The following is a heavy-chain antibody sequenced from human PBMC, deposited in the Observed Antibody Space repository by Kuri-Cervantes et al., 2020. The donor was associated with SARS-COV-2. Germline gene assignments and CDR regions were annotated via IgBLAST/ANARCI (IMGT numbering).Heavy chain of an antibody. CDR2: INPNSGGT. J-gene: IGHJ4*02. Sequence: ASVKVSCKASGYTFTGYYMHWVRQAPGQGLEWMGWINPNSGGTNYAQKFQGRVTMTRDTSISTAYMELSRLRSDDTAVYYCARPMYSGSYYGGWGTFDYWDQGTLVTVSS. CDR3: ARPMYSGSYYGGWGTFDY. V-gene: IGHV1-2*02. D-gene: IGHD1-26*01. CDR1: GYTFTGYY.